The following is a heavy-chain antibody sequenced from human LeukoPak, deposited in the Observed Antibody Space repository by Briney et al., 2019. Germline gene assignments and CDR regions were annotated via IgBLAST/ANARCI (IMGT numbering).Heavy chain of an antibody. CDR1: GFTFSSHW. V-gene: IGHV3-74*01. CDR3: ARGSGIITGIDE. J-gene: IGHJ4*02. Sequence: GGSLRLSCAASGFTFSSHWMHWVRQAPGKGLVWVSRIKDDGSHTNYADSVKGRFTISRDNAKNTLSPQMNSLRAEDTAVYYCARGSGIITGIDEWGQGTLVTVSS. CDR2: IKDDGSHT. D-gene: IGHD6-25*01.